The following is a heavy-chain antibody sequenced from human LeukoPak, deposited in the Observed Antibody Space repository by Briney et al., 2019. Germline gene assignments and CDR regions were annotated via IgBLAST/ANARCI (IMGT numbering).Heavy chain of an antibody. J-gene: IGHJ5*02. V-gene: IGHV4-31*03. Sequence: PSETLSLTCTVSGGSISSGGYYWSWIRQHPGKGLEWIGYIYYSGSTYYNPSLKSRVTISVDTSKNQFSLKLSSVTAADTAVYYCARDGGSWSLNWFDPWGQGTLVTVSS. D-gene: IGHD6-13*01. CDR3: ARDGGSWSLNWFDP. CDR2: IYYSGST. CDR1: GGSISSGGYY.